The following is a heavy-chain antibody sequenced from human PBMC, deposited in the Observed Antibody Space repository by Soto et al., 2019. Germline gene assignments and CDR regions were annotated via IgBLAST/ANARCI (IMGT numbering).Heavy chain of an antibody. D-gene: IGHD2-15*01. Sequence: QVQLVQSGAEVKKPGASVKVSCKATGYTFTSYGISWVRQAPGQGIEWMGWISAYNGNTNYAQKLQGRVTMTTDTSTSTAYMELRSLRSDDTAVYYCASYCSGGSCYSFLYWGQGTLVTVSS. CDR2: ISAYNGNT. CDR3: ASYCSGGSCYSFLY. CDR1: GYTFTSYG. J-gene: IGHJ4*02. V-gene: IGHV1-18*01.